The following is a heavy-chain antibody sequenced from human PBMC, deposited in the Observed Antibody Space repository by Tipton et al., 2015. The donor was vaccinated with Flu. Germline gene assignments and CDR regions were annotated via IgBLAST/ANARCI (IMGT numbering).Heavy chain of an antibody. CDR3: ERDDAFDI. Sequence: SLRLSCAASGFTFDAYAMHWVRQAPGKGLEWVSGLGWNSGDIRYADSVKGRFTISRDNAKNSLYLQMNSLIPEDTALYYCERDDAFDIWGQGTMVTVAS. CDR2: LGWNSGDI. J-gene: IGHJ3*02. V-gene: IGHV3-9*01. CDR1: GFTFDAYA.